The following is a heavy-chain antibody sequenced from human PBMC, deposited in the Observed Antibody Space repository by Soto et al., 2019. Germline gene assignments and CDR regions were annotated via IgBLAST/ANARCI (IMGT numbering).Heavy chain of an antibody. V-gene: IGHV3-30-3*01. D-gene: IGHD3-9*01. J-gene: IGHJ4*02. CDR1: GFTFSSYA. CDR2: ISYDGSNK. Sequence: GSLRRSCAASGFTFSSYAMHWVRQAPGKGLEWVAVISYDGSNKYYADSVKGRFTISRDNSKNTLYLQMNSLRAEDTAVYYCARAPIRVYDILTGYLYSWGQGTLVTVSS. CDR3: ARAPIRVYDILTGYLYS.